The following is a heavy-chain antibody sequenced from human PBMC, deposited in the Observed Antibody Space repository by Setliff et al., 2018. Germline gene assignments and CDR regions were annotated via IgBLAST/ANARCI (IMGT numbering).Heavy chain of an antibody. CDR2: SYHSGST. CDR1: GGSISSSSYY. J-gene: IGHJ4*02. D-gene: IGHD3-10*01. V-gene: IGHV4-39*07. CDR3: ARLWRRIQQIDY. Sequence: PSETLSLTCTVSGGSISSSSYYWAWIRQPPGKGLEWIGSSYHSGSTYYNPSLKSRVTISVDTSKNQFSLKLSSGTAADTAVYYCARLWRRIQQIDYWGQGTLVTVSS.